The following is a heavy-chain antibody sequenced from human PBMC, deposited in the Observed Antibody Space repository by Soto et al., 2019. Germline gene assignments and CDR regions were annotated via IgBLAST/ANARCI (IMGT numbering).Heavy chain of an antibody. D-gene: IGHD1-1*01. Sequence: QVQLQESGPGLVKPSQTLSLTCTVSGGSISSGDYYWSWIRQPPGKGLEWIGYIYYSGSTYYNPSPKSRGNKLVNTSKNPFPPKPSPVTAAEPAVYFWARKKQGYTFYGHRGQGNLVNVS. CDR2: IYYSGST. CDR1: GGSISSGDYY. CDR3: ARKKQGYTFYGH. V-gene: IGHV4-30-4*01. J-gene: IGHJ4*01.